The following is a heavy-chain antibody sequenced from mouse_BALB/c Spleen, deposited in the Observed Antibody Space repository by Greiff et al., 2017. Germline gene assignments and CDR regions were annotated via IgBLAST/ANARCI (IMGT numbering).Heavy chain of an antibody. V-gene: IGHV14-3*02. CDR2: IDPANGNT. CDR3: ATYGSSSWFAY. CDR1: GFNIKDTY. Sequence: EVQLKESGAELVKPGASVKLTCTASGFNIKDTYMHWVKQRPEQGLEWIGRIDPANGNTKYDPKFQGKATITADTSSNTAYLQLSSLTSEDTAVYYCATYGSSSWFAYWGQGTLVTVSA. D-gene: IGHD1-1*01. J-gene: IGHJ3*01.